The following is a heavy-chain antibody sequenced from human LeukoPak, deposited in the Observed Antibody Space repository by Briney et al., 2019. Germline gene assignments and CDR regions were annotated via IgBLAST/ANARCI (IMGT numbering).Heavy chain of an antibody. Sequence: SQTLSLTCAVYGGSFSGYYWSWIRQPPGKGLEWIGEINHSGSTNYNPSLKSRVTISVDTSKNQFSLKLSSVTAADTAVYYCARDRGDSSGWYFHDAFDIWGQGTMVTVSS. V-gene: IGHV4-34*01. CDR1: GGSFSGYY. CDR3: ARDRGDSSGWYFHDAFDI. CDR2: INHSGST. D-gene: IGHD6-19*01. J-gene: IGHJ3*02.